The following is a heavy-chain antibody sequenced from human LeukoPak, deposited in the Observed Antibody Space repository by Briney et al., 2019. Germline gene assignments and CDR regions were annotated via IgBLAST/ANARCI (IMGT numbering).Heavy chain of an antibody. D-gene: IGHD3-3*01. J-gene: IGHJ4*02. CDR1: GGSFSGYY. CDR2: ISGSGGST. Sequence: PSETLSLTCAVYGGSFSGYYWSWIRQPPGKGLEWVSAISGSGGSTYYADSVKGRFTISRDNSKNTLYLQMNSLRAEDTAVYYCAKFPYYDFWSGYFFDYWGQGTLVTVSS. CDR3: AKFPYYDFWSGYFFDY. V-gene: IGHV3-23*01.